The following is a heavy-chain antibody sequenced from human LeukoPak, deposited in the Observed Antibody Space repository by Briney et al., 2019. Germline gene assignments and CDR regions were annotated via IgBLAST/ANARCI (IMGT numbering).Heavy chain of an antibody. V-gene: IGHV4-30-4*01. CDR3: ASSTRAYYYERSPTPYDY. J-gene: IGHJ4*02. CDR1: GGSISSGDYF. CDR2: IYYSGST. Sequence: PSQTLSLTCTVSGGSISSGDYFWSWIRQPPGKGLEWIGYIYYSGSTYYNPSLKSRVTISVDTSKNQFSLKLSSVTAADTAVYYCASSTRAYYYERSPTPYDYWGQGTLVTVSS. D-gene: IGHD3-22*01.